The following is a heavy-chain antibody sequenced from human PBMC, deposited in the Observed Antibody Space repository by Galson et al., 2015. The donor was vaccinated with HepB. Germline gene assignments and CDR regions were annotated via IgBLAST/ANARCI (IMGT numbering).Heavy chain of an antibody. Sequence: SVKVSCKASEYTFTSYYMHWVRQAPGQGLEWMGIINPSGGSTSYAQKFQGRVTMTRDTSTSTVYMELSSLRSEDTAVYYCARDESGSYPHIDYYFDYWGQGTLVTVSS. V-gene: IGHV1-46*03. D-gene: IGHD1-26*01. CDR3: ARDESGSYPHIDYYFDY. CDR2: INPSGGST. CDR1: EYTFTSYY. J-gene: IGHJ4*02.